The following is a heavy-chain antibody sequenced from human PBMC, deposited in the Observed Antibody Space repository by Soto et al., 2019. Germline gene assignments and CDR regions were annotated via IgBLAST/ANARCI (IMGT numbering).Heavy chain of an antibody. CDR3: AKDLQSYGDYDYYCYGMDF. CDR1: GFTFSTYG. V-gene: IGHV3-30*18. D-gene: IGHD4-17*01. CDR2: ISYDGTNK. J-gene: IGHJ6*02. Sequence: QVQLVESGGGEVQPGRSLTISCAASGFTFSTYGMHWVRQTPGKGLEWVAVISYDGTNKFYSDSVKGRFTISRDNFKNTLTLQMNSLRAGYTAVYSCAKDLQSYGDYDYYCYGMDFWGLGTRVTVSS.